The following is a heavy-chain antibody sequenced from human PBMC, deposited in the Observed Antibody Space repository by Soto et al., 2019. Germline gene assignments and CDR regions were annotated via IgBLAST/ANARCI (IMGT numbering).Heavy chain of an antibody. V-gene: IGHV4-39*01. CDR3: AVYYYGSGSYPGEIDY. CDR2: IYYSGST. CDR1: GGSISSSSYY. Sequence: QLQLQESGPGLVKPSETLSLTCTVSGGSISSSSYYWGWIRQPPGKGLEWIGSIYYSGSTYYNPSLKSRVTISVDTSKNQFSLKLSSVTAADTAVYYCAVYYYGSGSYPGEIDYWGQGTLVTVSS. D-gene: IGHD3-10*01. J-gene: IGHJ4*02.